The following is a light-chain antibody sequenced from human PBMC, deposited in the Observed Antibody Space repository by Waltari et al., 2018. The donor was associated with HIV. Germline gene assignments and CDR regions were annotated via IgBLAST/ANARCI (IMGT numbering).Light chain of an antibody. CDR3: TSYTSLTTVV. V-gene: IGLV2-14*03. Sequence: QSVLTQPASVSGSPGQSITISCTGTNDDIGSSIYVSWYQQHPGKAPKLLMYDVSSRPSGVSDRFSGSKSGHTASLTISGIQTEDEAHYYCTSYTSLTTVVFGGGTKLTVL. CDR1: NDDIGSSIY. CDR2: DVS. J-gene: IGLJ2*01.